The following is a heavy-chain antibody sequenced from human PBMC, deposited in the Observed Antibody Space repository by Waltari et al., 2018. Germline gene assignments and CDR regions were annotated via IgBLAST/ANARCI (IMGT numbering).Heavy chain of an antibody. D-gene: IGHD4-17*01. V-gene: IGHV1-69*05. CDR2: IITIFGTA. CDR1: GGTFSSYA. Sequence: QVQLVQSGAEVKKPGSSVTVSCKASGGTFSSYAISWVRQAPGQGLEWMGGIITIFGTANYEQKFQGRVTITTDESTSTAYLELSSLRSEDTAVYYCARADYGDPVPLDYWGQGTLVTVSS. J-gene: IGHJ4*02. CDR3: ARADYGDPVPLDY.